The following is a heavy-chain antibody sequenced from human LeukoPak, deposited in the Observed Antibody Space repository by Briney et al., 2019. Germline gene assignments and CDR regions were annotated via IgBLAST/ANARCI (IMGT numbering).Heavy chain of an antibody. CDR1: GGSFSGYY. CDR2: INHSGST. CDR3: ARGLRYFDY. D-gene: IGHD4-17*01. J-gene: IGHJ4*02. V-gene: IGHV4-34*01. Sequence: PSETLSLTCAVYGGSFSGYYWSWIRQPPGKGLEWIGEINHSGSTNYNPSLKRRVTISVDTSKNQSSLKLSSVTAADTAVYYCARGLRYFDYWGQGTLVTVSS.